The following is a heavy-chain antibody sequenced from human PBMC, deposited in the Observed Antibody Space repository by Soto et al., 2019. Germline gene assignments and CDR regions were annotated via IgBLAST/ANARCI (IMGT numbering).Heavy chain of an antibody. CDR2: IYPVDSET. V-gene: IGHV5-51*01. D-gene: IGHD6-19*01. J-gene: IGHJ1*01. Sequence: GESLKISCKVSGYSFPSFWIGWVRQMPGKCLEWLRSIYPVDSETRYSPSFQRELPTSADKPITTAYLHCTSLRASATAPYSCVKQHPLDSRACHNSDQGTMVTVSS. CDR3: VKQHPLDSRACHN. CDR1: GYSFPSFW.